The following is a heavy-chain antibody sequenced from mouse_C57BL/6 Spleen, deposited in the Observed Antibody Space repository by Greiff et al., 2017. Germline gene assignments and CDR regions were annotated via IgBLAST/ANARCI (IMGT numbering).Heavy chain of an antibody. CDR2: IDPSDSYT. Sequence: VQLQQPGAELVKPGASVKLSCKASGYTFTSYWMQWVKQRPGQGLEWIGEIDPSDSYTNYNQKFKGKATVTVDTSSSTAYMQLRSLTSEDSAVYYCARSRTVVASFDYWGQGTTLTVSS. V-gene: IGHV1-50*01. D-gene: IGHD1-1*01. CDR3: ARSRTVVASFDY. CDR1: GYTFTSYW. J-gene: IGHJ2*01.